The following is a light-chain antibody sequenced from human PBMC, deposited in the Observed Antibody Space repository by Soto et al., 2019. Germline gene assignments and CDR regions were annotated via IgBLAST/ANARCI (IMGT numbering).Light chain of an antibody. Sequence: EIVSTQSPATLSLSPGERATLSCRASQSVRSYLAWYQQKPGQAPRLLIYDASNRATGIPTRFSGSGSGTDFTLSISSLEPEDFAVYYCQQRSNWPITFGQGTRLEIK. V-gene: IGKV3-11*01. J-gene: IGKJ5*01. CDR1: QSVRSY. CDR2: DAS. CDR3: QQRSNWPIT.